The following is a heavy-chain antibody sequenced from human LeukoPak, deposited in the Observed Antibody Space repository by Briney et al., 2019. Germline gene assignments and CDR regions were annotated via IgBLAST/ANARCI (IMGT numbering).Heavy chain of an antibody. D-gene: IGHD1-26*01. V-gene: IGHV3-33*01. CDR2: IWYDGSNK. Sequence: PGGSLRLSCAASGFTFSSYGMHWVRQAPGKGLEWVAVIWYDGSNKYYADSVKGRFTISRDNSKNTLYLQMNSLRAEDTAVYYCARASWLSGSYYIPAPLAFDIWGQGTMVTVSS. J-gene: IGHJ3*02. CDR1: GFTFSSYG. CDR3: ARASWLSGSYYIPAPLAFDI.